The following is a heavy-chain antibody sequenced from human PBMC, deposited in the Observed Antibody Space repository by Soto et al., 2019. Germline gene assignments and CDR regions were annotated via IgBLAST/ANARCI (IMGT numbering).Heavy chain of an antibody. CDR2: INPNSGGT. CDR1: GYTFTGYY. Sequence: ASVKVSCKASGYTFTGYYMHWVRQAPGQGLEWMGWINPNSGGTNYAQKFQGWVTVTRDTSISTAYMELSRLRSDDTAVYYCARALYSSGWTSDAFDIWGQGTMVTVSS. J-gene: IGHJ3*02. CDR3: ARALYSSGWTSDAFDI. V-gene: IGHV1-2*04. D-gene: IGHD6-19*01.